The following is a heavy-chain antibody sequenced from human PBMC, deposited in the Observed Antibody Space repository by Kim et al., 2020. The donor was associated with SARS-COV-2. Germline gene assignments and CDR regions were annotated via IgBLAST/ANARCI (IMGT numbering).Heavy chain of an antibody. V-gene: IGHV3-73*01. CDR2: IRSKVNGYVT. Sequence: GGSLRLSCGASGFTFSDSAMHWVRRASGKGLEWVGRIRSKVNGYVTAYSASVRGRFTISRDDSRITAYLQMNSLKTEDTVVYYCTRVPGTPLAFWDAFDIWGQGKMLAVSS. D-gene: IGHD1-1*01. J-gene: IGHJ3*02. CDR1: GFTFSDSA. CDR3: TRVPGTPLAFWDAFDI.